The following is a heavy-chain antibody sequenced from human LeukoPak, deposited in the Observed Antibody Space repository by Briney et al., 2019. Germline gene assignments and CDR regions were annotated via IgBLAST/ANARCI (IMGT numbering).Heavy chain of an antibody. V-gene: IGHV3-23*01. CDR2: ISGSGGST. J-gene: IGHJ5*02. CDR3: LVVVAATTPPANWFDP. D-gene: IGHD2-15*01. CDR1: EFTFSTYA. Sequence: GGSLRLSCAASEFTFSTYAMSWVRQAPGKGLEWVSAISGSGGSTYYADSVKGRFTISRDNSKNTLYLQMNSLRAEDTAVYYCLVVVAATTPPANWFDPWGQGTLVTVSS.